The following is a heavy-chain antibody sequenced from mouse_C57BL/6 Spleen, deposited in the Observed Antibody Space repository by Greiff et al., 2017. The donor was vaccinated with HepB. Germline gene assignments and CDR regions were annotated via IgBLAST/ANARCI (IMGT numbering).Heavy chain of an antibody. Sequence: QVQLQQPGAELVKPGASVKLSCKASGYTFTSYWMHWVKQRPGRGLEWIGWIDPNSGGTKYNEKFKSKATLTVDKPSSTAYMQLSSLTSEDSAVYYCAREVYYAMDYWGQGTSVTVSS. CDR3: AREVYYAMDY. CDR1: GYTFTSYW. J-gene: IGHJ4*01. CDR2: IDPNSGGT. V-gene: IGHV1-72*01.